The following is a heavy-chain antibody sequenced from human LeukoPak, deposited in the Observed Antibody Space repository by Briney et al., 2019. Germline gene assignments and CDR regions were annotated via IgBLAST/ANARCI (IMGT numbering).Heavy chain of an antibody. CDR1: GFTFSDYF. J-gene: IGHJ5*02. V-gene: IGHV3-11*06. D-gene: IGHD1-26*01. CDR3: ARDGSYSPRCWFDP. Sequence: GGSLRLSCAASGFTFSDYFMSWVRQAPGKGLEWLSYINGRGTYIDYAESLKGRITISRDNAQNSLYLQMNSLRVEDTAVYYCARDGSYSPRCWFDPWGQGTLVTVSS. CDR2: INGRGTYI.